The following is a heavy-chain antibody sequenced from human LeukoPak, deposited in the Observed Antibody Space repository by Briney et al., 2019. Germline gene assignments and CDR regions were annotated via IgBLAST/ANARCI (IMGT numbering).Heavy chain of an antibody. V-gene: IGHV4-30-4*01. D-gene: IGHD3-22*01. CDR1: GGSISSGDYY. Sequence: SEILSLTCTVSGGSISSGDYYWSWIRQPPGKGLEWIGYIYYSGSTYYNPSLKSRVTISVDTSKNQFSLKLSSVTAADTAVYYCARDRKTMKRYDAFDIWGQGTMVTVSS. CDR2: IYYSGST. J-gene: IGHJ3*02. CDR3: ARDRKTMKRYDAFDI.